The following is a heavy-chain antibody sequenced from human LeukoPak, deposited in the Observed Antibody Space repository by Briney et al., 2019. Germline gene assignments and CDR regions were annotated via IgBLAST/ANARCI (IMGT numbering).Heavy chain of an antibody. V-gene: IGHV4-31*03. CDR2: VFYSGST. CDR1: GGSISSGGYY. CDR3: ARGGSGSYPYYHYYYMDV. J-gene: IGHJ6*03. D-gene: IGHD1-26*01. Sequence: SQTLSLTCTVSGGSISSGGYYWSWIRQHPGKGLEWIGYVFYSGSTYYNPFLKSRVTISVDTSENQFSLKPSSVTAADTAVYYCARGGSGSYPYYHYYYMDVWGKGTTVTVSS.